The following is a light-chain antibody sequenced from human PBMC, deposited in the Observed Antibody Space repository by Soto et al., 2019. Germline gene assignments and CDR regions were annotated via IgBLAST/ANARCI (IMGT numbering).Light chain of an antibody. CDR3: QQYGSSHTWT. J-gene: IGKJ1*01. V-gene: IGKV3-20*01. CDR1: QSLSGRY. Sequence: DTMFTQSPGTLALSPGEGATLSCRASQSLSGRYLAWYQQKPGQATRLLIYGASTRATGIPDRFSGSGSGTDFTLTISGLEPEDSAAYYCQQYGSSHTWTFGQGTKVDIK. CDR2: GAS.